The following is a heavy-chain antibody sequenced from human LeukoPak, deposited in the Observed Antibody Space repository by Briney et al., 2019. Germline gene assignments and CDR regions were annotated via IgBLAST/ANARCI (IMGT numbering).Heavy chain of an antibody. CDR3: AKELHGSGNYAFDY. CDR1: GFTFSGFA. J-gene: IGHJ4*02. CDR2: VSVNGGTT. Sequence: GGSLRLSCAASGFTFSGFAMSWVRRAPGKGLEWVSTVSVNGGTTYYADSVKGRFTISRDNSKNTLYLQMNSLRAEDTAVYFCAKELHGSGNYAFDYWGQGTLVTVSS. V-gene: IGHV3-23*01. D-gene: IGHD3-10*01.